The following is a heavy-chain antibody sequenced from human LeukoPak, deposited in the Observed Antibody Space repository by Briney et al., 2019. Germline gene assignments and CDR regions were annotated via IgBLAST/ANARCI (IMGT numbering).Heavy chain of an antibody. CDR3: ARMWSYDFDI. CDR1: GFTFADYA. CDR2: IYSGGST. Sequence: GGSLRLSCTASGFTFADYALSWVRQAPGKGLEWVSVIYSGGSTYYADSVKGRFTISRDNSKNTLYLQMNSLRAEDTAVYYCARMWSYDFDIWGQGTMVTVSS. V-gene: IGHV3-53*01. D-gene: IGHD2-21*01. J-gene: IGHJ3*02.